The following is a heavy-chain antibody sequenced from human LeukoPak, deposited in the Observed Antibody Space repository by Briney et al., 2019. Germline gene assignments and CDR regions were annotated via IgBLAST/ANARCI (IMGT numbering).Heavy chain of an antibody. CDR1: GGSISSSRYY. D-gene: IGHD3-22*01. Sequence: SETLSLTCTVSGGSISSSRYYWGWIRQPPGKGLEWIGSIYYSGSTYYNPSLKSRVTISVDTSKNQFSLKLSSVTAADTAVYYCARGPAYYYDSSGYRWFDPWGQGTLVTVSS. CDR3: ARGPAYYYDSSGYRWFDP. CDR2: IYYSGST. V-gene: IGHV4-39*01. J-gene: IGHJ5*02.